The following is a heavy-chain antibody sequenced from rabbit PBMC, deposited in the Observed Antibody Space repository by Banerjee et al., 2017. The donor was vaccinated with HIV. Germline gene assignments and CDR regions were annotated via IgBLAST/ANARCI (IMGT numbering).Heavy chain of an antibody. V-gene: IGHV1S45*01. Sequence: EESGGDLVKPEGSLTLTCTASGFSFSSSYWICWVRQAPGKGLEWITCIGTGSSGTAYDASWAKGRFPISKTSSTTVSVQMTSRTAADTATYFCARGFGGNGYRANLWGPGTLVTVS. CDR3: ARGFGGNGYRANL. J-gene: IGHJ4*01. D-gene: IGHD1-1*01. CDR2: IGTGSSGTA. CDR1: GFSFSSSYW.